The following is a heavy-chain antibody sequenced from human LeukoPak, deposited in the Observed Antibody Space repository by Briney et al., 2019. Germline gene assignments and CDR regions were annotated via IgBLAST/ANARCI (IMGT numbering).Heavy chain of an antibody. CDR1: GGSISSYY. CDR2: IYFTGST. D-gene: IGHD3-22*01. CDR3: ARVHYDSNGYYYVDY. V-gene: IGHV4-59*06. J-gene: IGHJ4*02. Sequence: SETLSLTCTVSGGSISSYYWSWIRQHPGKGLEWIGYIYFTGSTYYNPSLKSRVTISLDTSKNQFSLKLTSVTAADTAVYYCARVHYDSNGYYYVDYWGQGTLVTVSS.